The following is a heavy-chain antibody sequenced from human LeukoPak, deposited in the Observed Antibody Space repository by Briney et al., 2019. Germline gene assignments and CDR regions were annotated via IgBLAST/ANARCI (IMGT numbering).Heavy chain of an antibody. V-gene: IGHV3-21*01. CDR2: ITSSGTYI. Sequence: GGSLRLSCAASGFTFNNYNMNWVRQAPGKALEWVSSITSSGTYIFYADSVKGRFTISRDNAKNSLYLQMNSLGPEDTAVYYCARDRGGGHMDVWGKGTTVTISS. CDR3: ARDRGGGHMDV. CDR1: GFTFNNYN. J-gene: IGHJ6*03. D-gene: IGHD2-15*01.